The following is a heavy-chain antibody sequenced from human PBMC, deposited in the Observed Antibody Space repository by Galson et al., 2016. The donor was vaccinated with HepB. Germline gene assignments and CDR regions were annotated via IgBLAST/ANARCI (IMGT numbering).Heavy chain of an antibody. J-gene: IGHJ5*02. CDR2: ISGCGTSP. D-gene: IGHD7-27*01. CDR1: GVIITSYA. CDR3: AKGTGDGPSPPFET. Sequence: SLSLSCAASGVIITSYAMSRVRQAPGKGLEWVSAISGCGTSPYYVDSVKGRFTTSRDDSKNTVYLQINSLRAEDTAIYYCAKGTGDGPSPPFETWGQGTLVTVSS. V-gene: IGHV3-23*01.